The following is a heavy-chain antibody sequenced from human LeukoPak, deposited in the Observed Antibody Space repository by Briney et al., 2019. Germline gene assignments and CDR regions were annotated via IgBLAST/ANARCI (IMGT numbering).Heavy chain of an antibody. Sequence: PGGSLRLSCAASGFTFSSYSMNWVRQAPGKGLEWVSYISSTNGYIYYADSVRGRFTISRDNAKNSLYLQMNSLRAEDTALYYCSTDIPPGYNYDSSGFYRYWGQGTLVTVSS. CDR3: STDIPPGYNYDSSGFYRY. V-gene: IGHV3-21*04. D-gene: IGHD3-22*01. CDR1: GFTFSSYS. J-gene: IGHJ4*02. CDR2: ISSTNGYI.